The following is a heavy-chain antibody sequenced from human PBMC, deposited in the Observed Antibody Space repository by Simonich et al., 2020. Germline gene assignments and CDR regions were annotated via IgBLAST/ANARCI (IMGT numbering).Heavy chain of an antibody. V-gene: IGHV1-2*02. CDR3: ARVRFEAFDI. CDR1: GYTFTGYY. J-gene: IGHJ3*02. CDR2: FNPNRGGT. Sequence: QVQLVQSGAEVKKPGASVKVSCKASGYTFTGYYMHWVRQAPGQGLGWRGWFNPNRGGTNYAQKFQGRVTMTRDTSISTAYMELSRLRSDDTAVYYCARVRFEAFDIWGQGTMVTVSS.